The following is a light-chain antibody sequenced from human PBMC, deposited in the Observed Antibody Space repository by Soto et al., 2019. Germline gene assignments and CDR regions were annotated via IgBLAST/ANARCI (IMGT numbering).Light chain of an antibody. CDR1: QTISSW. V-gene: IGKV1-5*03. CDR2: KAS. Sequence: DIQMTQSPSTLSTSVGDRVTITCRASQTISSWLAWYQEKPGKAPKLLIYKASTSESGVPSRFSGSGSGTEFNLTISSLQPDDFATYYCQQYDSYPYTFGQGTKLEIK. J-gene: IGKJ2*01. CDR3: QQYDSYPYT.